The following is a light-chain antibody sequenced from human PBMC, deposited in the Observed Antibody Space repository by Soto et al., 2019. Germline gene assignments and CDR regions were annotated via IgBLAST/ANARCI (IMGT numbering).Light chain of an antibody. V-gene: IGLV2-14*01. CDR1: SSDIGDYNF. Sequence: QSALTQPASVSGSPGQSITISCTGTSSDIGDYNFVSWYQQHPGKAPKLMIYDVSDRPSGVSNRFSGSKSGNTASLTISGLQAEDEAESYCSSYTSSSTLLVFGGGIQLTVL. CDR2: DVS. CDR3: SSYTSSSTLLV. J-gene: IGLJ2*01.